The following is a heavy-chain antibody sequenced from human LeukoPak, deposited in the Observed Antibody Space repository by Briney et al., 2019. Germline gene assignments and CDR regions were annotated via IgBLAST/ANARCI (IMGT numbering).Heavy chain of an antibody. CDR2: ISGSGGST. Sequence: GGSLRLSCAASGFTFSSYAMSWVRQAPGKGLEWVSAISGSGGSTYYADSVKGRFTISRDNSKNTLYLQMNSLRAENTAVYYCAKGPRSYDFWSGYYVADAFDIWGQGTMVTVSS. CDR3: AKGPRSYDFWSGYYVADAFDI. D-gene: IGHD3-3*01. V-gene: IGHV3-23*01. CDR1: GFTFSSYA. J-gene: IGHJ3*02.